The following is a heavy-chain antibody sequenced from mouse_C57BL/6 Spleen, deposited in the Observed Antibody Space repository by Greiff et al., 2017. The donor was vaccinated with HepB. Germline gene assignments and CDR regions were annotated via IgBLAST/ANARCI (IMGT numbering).Heavy chain of an antibody. CDR1: GFTFSNYW. D-gene: IGHD1-1*01. Sequence: EVKVVESGGGLVQPGGSMKLSCVASGFTFSNYWMNWVRQSPEKGLEWVAQIRLKSDNYATHYAESVKGRFTISRDDSKSSVYLQMNNLRTEDTGIYYCTDLHYYYGSSWYFDVWGTGTTVTVSS. V-gene: IGHV6-3*01. CDR3: TDLHYYYGSSWYFDV. J-gene: IGHJ1*03. CDR2: IRLKSDNYAT.